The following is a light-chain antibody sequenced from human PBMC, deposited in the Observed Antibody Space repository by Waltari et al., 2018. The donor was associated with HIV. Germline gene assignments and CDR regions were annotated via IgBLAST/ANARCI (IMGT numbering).Light chain of an antibody. CDR2: SNN. CDR1: SPDIGSNA. V-gene: IGLV1-44*01. J-gene: IGLJ2*01. CDR3: AAWDDSLNGPHVV. Sequence: QSVLTQPPSASETPGQRVAISCSGSSPDIGSNAVNWYQQLPGTAPKLLIYSNNQRPSGVPHRFFGSKSGTSASLAISGLQSEDEADYYCAAWDDSLNGPHVVFGGGTKLTVL.